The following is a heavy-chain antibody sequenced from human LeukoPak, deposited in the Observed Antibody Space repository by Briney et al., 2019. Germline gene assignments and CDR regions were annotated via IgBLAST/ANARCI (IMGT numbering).Heavy chain of an antibody. CDR2: ISSSSSYI. D-gene: IGHD1-20*01. Sequence: GGSLRLSCAASGFTFSSYSMNWVRQAPGKGLEWVSSISSSSSYIYYADSVKGRFTISRDNAKNSLYLQMNSLRAEGTAVYYCARGNNWNAWYYFDYWGQGTLVTVSS. CDR3: ARGNNWNAWYYFDY. J-gene: IGHJ4*02. CDR1: GFTFSSYS. V-gene: IGHV3-21*01.